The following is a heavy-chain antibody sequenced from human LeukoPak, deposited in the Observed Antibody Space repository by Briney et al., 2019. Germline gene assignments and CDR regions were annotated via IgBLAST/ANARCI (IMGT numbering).Heavy chain of an antibody. D-gene: IGHD3-10*01. J-gene: IGHJ3*02. CDR2: IYYSGST. V-gene: IGHV4-39*01. Sequence: SETLSLTCTVSGGSISSSSYYWGWIRQPPGKGLEWIGSIYYSGSTYYNPSLKSRVTISVDTSKNQFSLKLSSVTAADTAVYYCARTSGSLLGDAFDIWGQGTMVTVS. CDR1: GGSISSSSYY. CDR3: ARTSGSLLGDAFDI.